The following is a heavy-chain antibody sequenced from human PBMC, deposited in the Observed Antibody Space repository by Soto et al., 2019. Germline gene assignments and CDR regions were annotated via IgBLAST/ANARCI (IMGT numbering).Heavy chain of an antibody. CDR3: ASRKSSPYFDY. CDR1: GGSISSGDYY. V-gene: IGHV4-30-4*08. D-gene: IGHD3-10*01. Sequence: SETLSLTCTVSGGSISSGDYYWSWIRQHPGKGLEWIGYIYYSGSTYYNPSLKSRVTISVDTSKNQFSLKLSSVTAADTAVYYCASRKSSPYFDYWGQGTLVTVSS. J-gene: IGHJ4*02. CDR2: IYYSGST.